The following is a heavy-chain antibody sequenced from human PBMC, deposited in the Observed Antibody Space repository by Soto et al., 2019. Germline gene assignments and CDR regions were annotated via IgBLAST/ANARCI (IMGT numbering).Heavy chain of an antibody. CDR1: GASINTYY. CDR3: ARDYGAGSYDTDY. J-gene: IGHJ4*02. Sequence: SETLSLTCTVSGASINTYYWAWIRQPPGKGLEWIGYIHNSGTTDYNPSLKSRVTMSVDTSKSQFSLKLSSVTAADTAVYYCARDYGAGSYDTDYWGQGTMVTFSS. V-gene: IGHV4-59*01. D-gene: IGHD3-10*01. CDR2: IHNSGTT.